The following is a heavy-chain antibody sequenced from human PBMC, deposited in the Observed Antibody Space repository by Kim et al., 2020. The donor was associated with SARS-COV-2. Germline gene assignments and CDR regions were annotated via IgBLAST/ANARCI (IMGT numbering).Heavy chain of an antibody. CDR2: IYYSGST. CDR3: ARGLYDFWSGWSQFYYGMNV. V-gene: IGHV4-59*01. D-gene: IGHD3-3*01. J-gene: IGHJ6*02. Sequence: SETLSLTCTVSGGSISSYYWSWIRQPPGKGLEWIGYIYYSGSTNYNPSLKSRVTISVDTSKNQFSLKLSSVTAADTAVYYCARGLYDFWSGWSQFYYGMNVWGQGTTVTVSS. CDR1: GGSISSYY.